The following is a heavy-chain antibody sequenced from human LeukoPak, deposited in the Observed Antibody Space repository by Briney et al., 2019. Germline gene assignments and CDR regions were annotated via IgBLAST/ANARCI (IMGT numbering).Heavy chain of an antibody. CDR2: IFYTGKT. J-gene: IGHJ4*02. CDR1: GGSVYTSDYY. Sequence: PSETLSLTCTVSGGSVYTSDYYWGWVRQPPGKGPEWIGDIFYTGKTNYNPSLKSRVPISIDTSKNQFSLKLTSVTAADTAVYYCARVFDSWGQGTLVTVSS. V-gene: IGHV4-39*07. CDR3: ARVFDS.